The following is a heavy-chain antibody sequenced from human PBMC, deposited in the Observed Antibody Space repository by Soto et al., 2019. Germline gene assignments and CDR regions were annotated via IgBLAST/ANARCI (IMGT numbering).Heavy chain of an antibody. V-gene: IGHV4-4*02. CDR1: GGSISSTHA. CDR2: IYHNGFT. CDR3: GSAVAWPGLEAFDI. J-gene: IGHJ4*02. Sequence: QVQLQQSGPGVVKPSGTLSLTCAVSGGSISSTHAWSWVRQPRGGALEWIGEIYHNGFTNYKSSLKSRVTVSLDNSKNQLSLVLTSVTAAATAVYFCGSAVAWPGLEAFDIWGQGIRVSVSS. D-gene: IGHD1-1*01.